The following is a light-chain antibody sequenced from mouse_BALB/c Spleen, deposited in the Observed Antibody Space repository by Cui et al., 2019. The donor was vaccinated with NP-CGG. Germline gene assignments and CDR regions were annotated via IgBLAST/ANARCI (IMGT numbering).Light chain of an antibody. CDR1: TGAVTTSNY. V-gene: IGLV1*01. Sequence: QAVVNQESEPTTSPGETVTLTCRSSTGAVTTSNYANWVQEKPDHLFTGLIGGTNNRAPGVPARFSGSLIGDKAALTITGAQTEDEAIYFCALWYSNHWVFGGGTKLTVL. CDR3: ALWYSNHWV. J-gene: IGLJ1*01. CDR2: GTN.